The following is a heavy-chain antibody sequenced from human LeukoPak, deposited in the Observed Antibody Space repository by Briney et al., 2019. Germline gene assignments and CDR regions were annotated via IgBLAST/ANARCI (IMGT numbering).Heavy chain of an antibody. D-gene: IGHD4-23*01. V-gene: IGHV5-10-1*01. Sequence: GVSLKTSCKGAGSIFTNYWINWGRQLPGEGVGWMGIIDLSDSYNNYSPSCQGPVTISADKSITTAYPQWSSLKAWDTAIYYCARRRRWSGDAFDIWGQGTMVTVSS. CDR1: GSIFTNYW. CDR2: IDLSDSYN. J-gene: IGHJ3*02. CDR3: ARRRRWSGDAFDI.